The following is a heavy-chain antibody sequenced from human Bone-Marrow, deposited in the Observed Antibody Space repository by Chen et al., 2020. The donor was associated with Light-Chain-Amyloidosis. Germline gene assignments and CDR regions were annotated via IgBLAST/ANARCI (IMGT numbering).Heavy chain of an antibody. D-gene: IGHD3-10*01. CDR3: ATATSYWYGD. J-gene: IGHJ4*02. V-gene: IGHV1-2*06. Sequence: QVQLVQSGSEVKKPGASVTVSCRASGYTFTGYYIHWVRQAPGQGLGWMGRIDPKSGDTSYAQKCQGRVTMTGDATSTAAHMELTNLRYDETAVYYCATATSYWYGDWGQGTLVTVSS. CDR2: IDPKSGDT. CDR1: GYTFTGYY.